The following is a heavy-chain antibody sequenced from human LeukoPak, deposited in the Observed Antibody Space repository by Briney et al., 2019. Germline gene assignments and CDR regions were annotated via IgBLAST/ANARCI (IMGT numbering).Heavy chain of an antibody. J-gene: IGHJ4*02. D-gene: IGHD6-25*01. CDR2: IFHSGST. Sequence: PSETLSLTCTVSGDSIFSTTYYWGWIRQPPGKGLEWIGSIFHSGSTYYNPSLKSRVTISVDTSKNQLSLRLRSVTAADTAVYYCARLYQGKRPPDYWGQGTLVTVSS. CDR1: GDSIFSTTYY. CDR3: ARLYQGKRPPDY. V-gene: IGHV4-39*01.